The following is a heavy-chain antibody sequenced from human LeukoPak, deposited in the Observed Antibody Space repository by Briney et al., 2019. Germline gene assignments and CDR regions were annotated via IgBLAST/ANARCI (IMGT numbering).Heavy chain of an antibody. J-gene: IGHJ5*02. CDR3: ARGPAGIHGLHRGWFDP. CDR2: INHSGST. Sequence: SETLSLTCAVYGGSFSGYYWSWIRQPPGKGLELIGEINHSGSTNYNPSLKSRVTISVDTSKNQFSLKLSSVTAADTAVYYCARGPAGIHGLHRGWFDPWGQGTLVTVSS. D-gene: IGHD5-24*01. CDR1: GGSFSGYY. V-gene: IGHV4-34*01.